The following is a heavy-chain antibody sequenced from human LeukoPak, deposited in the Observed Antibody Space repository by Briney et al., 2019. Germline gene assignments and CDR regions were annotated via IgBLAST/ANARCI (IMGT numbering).Heavy chain of an antibody. CDR1: GFTFSNYG. V-gene: IGHV3-30*18. Sequence: GGSLRLSCAASGFTFSNYGMHWVRQAPGKGLEWVAVMSYDGKNKYHAESVKGRFTISRGNSQNTLYLQMNSLRADDTAVYYCAKVRELMIRGPQDYWGPGTLVTVSS. J-gene: IGHJ4*02. CDR2: MSYDGKNK. D-gene: IGHD3-10*01. CDR3: AKVRELMIRGPQDY.